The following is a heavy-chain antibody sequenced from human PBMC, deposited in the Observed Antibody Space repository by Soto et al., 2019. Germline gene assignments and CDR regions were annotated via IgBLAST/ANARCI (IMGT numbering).Heavy chain of an antibody. D-gene: IGHD2-21*02. Sequence: SETLSLTCAVYGGSFSGYYWSWIRQPPGKGLEWIGEINHSGSTNYNPSLKSRVTISVDTSKNQFSLKLSSVTAADTAVYYCARPRGPVVVTATPRHNAFDIWGQGTMVT. J-gene: IGHJ3*02. CDR2: INHSGST. CDR3: ARPRGPVVVTATPRHNAFDI. V-gene: IGHV4-34*01. CDR1: GGSFSGYY.